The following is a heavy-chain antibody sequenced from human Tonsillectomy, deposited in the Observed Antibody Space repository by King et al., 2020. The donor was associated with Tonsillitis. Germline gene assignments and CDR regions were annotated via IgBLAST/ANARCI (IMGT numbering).Heavy chain of an antibody. CDR3: ARRTELLAFDY. D-gene: IGHD1-26*01. CDR1: GGSISSSGYY. Sequence: QLQESGPGLVKPSETLSLTCTVSGGSISSSGYYWGWIRQPPGKGLEWIGSIDYSGSTYYNPSLKSRVTISVDTSKPQFSLKLSSVTAADTAVYYCARRTELLAFDYWGQGTLVTVSS. J-gene: IGHJ4*02. CDR2: IDYSGST. V-gene: IGHV4-39*01.